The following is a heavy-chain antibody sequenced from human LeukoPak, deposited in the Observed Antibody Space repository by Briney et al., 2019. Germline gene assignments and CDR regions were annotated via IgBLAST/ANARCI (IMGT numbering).Heavy chain of an antibody. Sequence: SETLSLTCAVYGGSFSGYYWSWIRQPPGKGLEWIGEINHSGSTNYNPSLKSRVTISVDTSKNQFSLKLSSVTAADTAVYYCARSIPEYYDILRSDAFDIWGQGTMVTVSS. V-gene: IGHV4-34*01. CDR2: INHSGST. CDR1: GGSFSGYY. J-gene: IGHJ3*02. D-gene: IGHD3-9*01. CDR3: ARSIPEYYDILRSDAFDI.